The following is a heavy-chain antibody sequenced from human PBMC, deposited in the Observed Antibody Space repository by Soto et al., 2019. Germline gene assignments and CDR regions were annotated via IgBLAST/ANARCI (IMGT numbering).Heavy chain of an antibody. CDR3: ARAVVTIFGVVIISWFDP. CDR1: GYTFXSYD. CDR2: MNPNSGNT. V-gene: IGHV1-8*01. J-gene: IGHJ5*02. D-gene: IGHD3-3*01. Sequence: GASVKVSCKASGYTFXSYDINWVRQATGQGLEWMGWMNPNSGNTGYAQKFQGRVTMTRNTSISTAYMELSSLRSEDTAVYYCARAVVTIFGVVIISWFDPWGQGTLVTVSS.